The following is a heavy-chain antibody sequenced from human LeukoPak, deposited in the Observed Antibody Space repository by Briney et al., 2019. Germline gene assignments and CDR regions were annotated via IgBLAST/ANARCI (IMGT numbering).Heavy chain of an antibody. J-gene: IGHJ3*02. D-gene: IGHD5-24*01. Sequence: GGSLRLSCAASGFIFSDYYMSWIRQAPGKGLEWVSYISSSGSTIYYADSVKGRFTISRDNAKNSLYLQMNSLRAEDTAVYYCARDPNYPDAFDIWGQGTMVTVSS. CDR1: GFIFSDYY. CDR2: ISSSGSTI. CDR3: ARDPNYPDAFDI. V-gene: IGHV3-11*01.